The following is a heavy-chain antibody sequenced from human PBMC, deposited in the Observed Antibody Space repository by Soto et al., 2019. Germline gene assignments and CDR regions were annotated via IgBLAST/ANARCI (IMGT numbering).Heavy chain of an antibody. CDR1: GYTFTSYA. Sequence: GASVKVSCKASGYTFTSYAMHWVRQAPGQRLEWMGWINAGNGNTKYSQKFQGRVTITRDTSAITVYMELSSLRAEDTGDYYCAKAQDYYFDSGTYNWFDPWGHGTLVTVSS. J-gene: IGHJ5*02. CDR2: INAGNGNT. CDR3: AKAQDYYFDSGTYNWFDP. D-gene: IGHD3-22*01. V-gene: IGHV1-3*01.